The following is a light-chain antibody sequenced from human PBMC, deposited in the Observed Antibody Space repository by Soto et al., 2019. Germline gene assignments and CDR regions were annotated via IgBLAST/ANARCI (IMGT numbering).Light chain of an antibody. V-gene: IGKV3-20*01. J-gene: IGKJ1*01. CDR2: GAS. Sequence: EIVLTQSPGTPSLSPGERATLSCRASQSVSSSYLAWYQQKPGQAPRLLIYGASNRATGIPDRFSGTGSGTDFTLTISRLEPEDSAVYYCQQYVTAPPTVGQGTKV. CDR3: QQYVTAPPT. CDR1: QSVSSSY.